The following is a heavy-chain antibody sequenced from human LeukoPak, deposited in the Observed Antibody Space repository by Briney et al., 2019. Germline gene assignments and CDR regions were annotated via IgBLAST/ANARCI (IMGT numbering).Heavy chain of an antibody. CDR1: GYTFTDYY. J-gene: IGHJ4*02. V-gene: IGHV1-2*02. Sequence: ASVKVSCKTSGYTFTDYYLHWVRQAPGQGLEWMGWIDPKSGGTNYAQKFQGRVTVTRDTPISTAYMDVSRLRSDDTAVYYCARSVGTSSWYTLGTYWGQGTLVTVSS. D-gene: IGHD6-13*01. CDR3: ARSVGTSSWYTLGTY. CDR2: IDPKSGGT.